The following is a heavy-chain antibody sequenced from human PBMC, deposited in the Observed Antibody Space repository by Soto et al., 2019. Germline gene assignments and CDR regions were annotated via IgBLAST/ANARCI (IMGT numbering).Heavy chain of an antibody. V-gene: IGHV1-3*01. J-gene: IGHJ4*02. Sequence: GASVKVSCKASGYTFTSYAMHWVRQAPGQRLEWMGWINAGNGNTKYSQKFQGRVTITRDTSASTAYMELSSLRSEDTAVYYCARLYCSGGSCYFESDFDYWGQGTLVTVSS. D-gene: IGHD2-15*01. CDR1: GYTFTSYA. CDR2: INAGNGNT. CDR3: ARLYCSGGSCYFESDFDY.